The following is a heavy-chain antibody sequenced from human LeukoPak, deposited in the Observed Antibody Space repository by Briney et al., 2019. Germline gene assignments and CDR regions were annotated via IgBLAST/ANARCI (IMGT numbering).Heavy chain of an antibody. CDR1: GGYISTYY. V-gene: IGHV4-59*01. D-gene: IGHD1-26*01. CDR3: EREVGATRLGWFDP. Sequence: SETLSLTCTVSGGYISTYYWSWIRQPPGKGLEWIGYIYYSGSTNYNPSLKSRVTISVDTSKNQFSLKLSSVTAADTTVYYCEREVGATRLGWFDPWGQGTLVTVSS. J-gene: IGHJ5*02. CDR2: IYYSGST.